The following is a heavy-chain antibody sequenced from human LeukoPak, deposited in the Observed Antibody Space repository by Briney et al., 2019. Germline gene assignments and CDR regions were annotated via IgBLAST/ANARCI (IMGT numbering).Heavy chain of an antibody. CDR3: ARGGSPEEDY. CDR2: ISSSSSYI. Sequence: GGSLRLSCAASGFTFSSYSMNWARQAPGKGLEWVSSISSSSSYIYYADSVKGRFTISRDNAKNSLYLQMNSLRAEDTAVYYCARGGSPEEDYWGQGTLVTVSS. D-gene: IGHD5-12*01. V-gene: IGHV3-21*01. J-gene: IGHJ4*02. CDR1: GFTFSSYS.